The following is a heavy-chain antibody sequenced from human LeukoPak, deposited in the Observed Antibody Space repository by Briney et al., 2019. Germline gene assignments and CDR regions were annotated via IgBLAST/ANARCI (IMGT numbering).Heavy chain of an antibody. CDR3: ATAEMATIRYFDY. Sequence: GESLKISCKGSGYSFTSYWIGWVRQMPGKGLEWMGIIYPGDSDTRYSPSFQGQVTISADKSISTAYLQWSSLKASDTAMYYCATAEMATIRYFDYWGQGTLVTVSS. CDR1: GYSFTSYW. V-gene: IGHV5-51*01. D-gene: IGHD5-24*01. J-gene: IGHJ4*02. CDR2: IYPGDSDT.